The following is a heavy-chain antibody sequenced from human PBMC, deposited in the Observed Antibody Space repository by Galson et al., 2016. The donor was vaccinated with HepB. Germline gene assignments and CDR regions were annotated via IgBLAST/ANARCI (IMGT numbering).Heavy chain of an antibody. V-gene: IGHV4-39*01. J-gene: IGHJ6*02. CDR2: VYYSGST. D-gene: IGHD3-10*01. Sequence: SETLSLTCTVSGASISRSSSYWGWIRQPPGKGLEWLGTVYYSGSTYYNPSLKGRVTISVDTSKNQFSLKLSSVTAVDTAVYYCARHHQGVKGSYYGMDVWGQGTTVTVSS. CDR3: ARHHQGVKGSYYGMDV. CDR1: GASISRSSSY.